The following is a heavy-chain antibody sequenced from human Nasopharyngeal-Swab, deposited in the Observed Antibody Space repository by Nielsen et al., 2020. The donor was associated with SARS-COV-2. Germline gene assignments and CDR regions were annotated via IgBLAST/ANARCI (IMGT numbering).Heavy chain of an antibody. J-gene: IGHJ6*03. CDR1: GFTFRSYA. Sequence: GESLKISCAASGFTFRSYAMHWVRQTPGKGLEWVSLISGDGDSAYYADSIKGRFTISRDNSKNTLYLQMNSLRAEDTAVYYCLSSGSPRDYMDVWGKGTTVTVSS. CDR2: ISGDGDSA. CDR3: LSSGSPRDYMDV. V-gene: IGHV3-43*02. D-gene: IGHD6-19*01.